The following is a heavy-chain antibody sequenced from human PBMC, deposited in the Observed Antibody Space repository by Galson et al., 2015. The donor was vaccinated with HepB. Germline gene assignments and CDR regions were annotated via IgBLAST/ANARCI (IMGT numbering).Heavy chain of an antibody. CDR2: ISGSGGST. V-gene: IGHV3-23*01. CDR3: AKVDGGYSTMDDY. Sequence: SLRLSCAASGFTFSSYAMSWVCQAPGKGLEWVSAISGSGGSTYYADSVKGRFTISRDNSKNTLYLQMNSLRAEDTAVYYCAKVDGGYSTMDDYWGQGTLVTVSS. CDR1: GFTFSSYA. J-gene: IGHJ4*02. D-gene: IGHD5-12*01.